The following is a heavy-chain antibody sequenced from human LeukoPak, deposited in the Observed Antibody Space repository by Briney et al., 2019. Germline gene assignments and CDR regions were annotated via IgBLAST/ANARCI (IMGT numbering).Heavy chain of an antibody. V-gene: IGHV1-24*01. Sequence: ASVKVSCKVSGYTLTELSMHWVRQAPGKGPEWMGGFDPEDGETIYAQKFQGRVTMTEDTSTDTAYMELSSLRSEDTAVYYCATKTYYYDSSGYFSLPDYGGQGTLVTVSS. CDR1: GYTLTELS. J-gene: IGHJ4*02. CDR3: ATKTYYYDSSGYFSLPDY. D-gene: IGHD3-22*01. CDR2: FDPEDGET.